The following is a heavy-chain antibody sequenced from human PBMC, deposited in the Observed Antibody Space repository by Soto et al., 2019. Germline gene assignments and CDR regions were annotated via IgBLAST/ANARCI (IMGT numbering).Heavy chain of an antibody. J-gene: IGHJ6*02. V-gene: IGHV1-46*01. CDR2: INLSGGST. CDR1: GYTFTSYY. CDR3: ARESIAAALYYYYGMDV. D-gene: IGHD6-13*01. Sequence: ASVKVSCKASGYTFTSYYMHWVRQAPGQGLEWMGIINLSGGSTSYAQKFQGRVTMTRDTSTSTVYMELSSLRSEDTAVYYCARESIAAALYYYYGMDVLGQTTTVTVSS.